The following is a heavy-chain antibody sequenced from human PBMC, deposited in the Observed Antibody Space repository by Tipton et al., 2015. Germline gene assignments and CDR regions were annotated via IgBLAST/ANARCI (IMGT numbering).Heavy chain of an antibody. CDR1: GDSVSSNSDA. D-gene: IGHD6-13*01. Sequence: GLVKPLQTLTLTCAISGDSVSSNSDAWNWIRQSPSRGLEWLGRTYYRSRWYNDYAVSVKSRITITPDTSKNQFTLHLNSVTPDDTAMYYCARGAQHSTWSWGQGTLVTVSS. V-gene: IGHV6-1*01. J-gene: IGHJ5*02. CDR3: ARGAQHSTWS. CDR2: TYYRSRWYN.